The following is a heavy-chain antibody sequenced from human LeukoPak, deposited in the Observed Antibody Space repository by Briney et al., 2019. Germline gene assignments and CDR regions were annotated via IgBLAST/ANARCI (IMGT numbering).Heavy chain of an antibody. D-gene: IGHD3-22*01. CDR2: IYYSGST. CDR3: ARGVDSSGYYRLTYFDY. CDR1: GGSISSGGYS. V-gene: IGHV4-31*03. J-gene: IGHJ4*02. Sequence: SQTLSLTCTVSGGSISSGGYSWSWIRQHPGKGLEWIGYIYYSGSTYYNPSLKSRVTISVDTSKNQFSLKLSSVTAADTAVYYCARGVDSSGYYRLTYFDYWGQGTLVTVSS.